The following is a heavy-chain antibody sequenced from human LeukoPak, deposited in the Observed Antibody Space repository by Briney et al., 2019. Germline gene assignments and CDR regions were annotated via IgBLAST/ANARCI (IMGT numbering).Heavy chain of an antibody. CDR3: AKDRGNDYGVFDY. D-gene: IGHD4-17*01. J-gene: IGHJ4*02. CDR2: ISSSGSTI. CDR1: GITFSSYE. V-gene: IGHV3-48*03. Sequence: GGSLRLSCAASGITFSSYEMNWVRQAPGKGLEWISYISSSGSTIYYADSVKGRFTISRDNAKNSLYLQMNTLRAEDTAVYYCAKDRGNDYGVFDYWGQGNLVTVSS.